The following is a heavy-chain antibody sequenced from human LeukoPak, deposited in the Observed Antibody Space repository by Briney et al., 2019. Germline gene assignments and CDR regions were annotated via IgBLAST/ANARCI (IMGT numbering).Heavy chain of an antibody. D-gene: IGHD4-17*01. Sequence: GGSLGLSCAASGFTFDDYGMSWVRQAPGKGLEWVSGINWNGGSTGYADSVKGRFTISRDNAKNSLYLQMNSLRAEDTALYYCARYGDYYYYYGMDVWGQGTTVTVSS. CDR2: INWNGGST. CDR1: GFTFDDYG. J-gene: IGHJ6*02. CDR3: ARYGDYYYYYGMDV. V-gene: IGHV3-20*04.